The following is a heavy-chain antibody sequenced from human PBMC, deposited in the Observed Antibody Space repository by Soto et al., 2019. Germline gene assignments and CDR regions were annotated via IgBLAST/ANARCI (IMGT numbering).Heavy chain of an antibody. CDR1: GFTFSSYG. D-gene: IGHD6-13*01. Sequence: PGGSLRLSCAASGFTFSSYGMHWVRQAPGKGLEWVAVISYDGSNKYYADSVKGRFTISRDNSKNTLYLQMNSLRAEDTAVYYCAKATGYSSSWYVGYADYWGQGTLVTVSS. J-gene: IGHJ4*02. CDR3: AKATGYSSSWYVGYADY. CDR2: ISYDGSNK. V-gene: IGHV3-30*18.